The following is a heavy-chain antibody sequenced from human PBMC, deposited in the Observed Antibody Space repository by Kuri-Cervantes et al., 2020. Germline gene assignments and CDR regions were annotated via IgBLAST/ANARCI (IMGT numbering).Heavy chain of an antibody. CDR3: ARDPDGYGYYFDY. CDR1: GFTFSDHY. D-gene: IGHD5-18*01. Sequence: GESLKISCAASGFTFSDHYMDWVRQAPGKGLEWVSYISSSGSTIYYADSVKGRFTISRDNAKNSLYLQMNSLRAEDTAVYYCARDPDGYGYYFDYWGQGTLVTVSS. V-gene: IGHV3-11*01. CDR2: ISSSGSTI. J-gene: IGHJ4*02.